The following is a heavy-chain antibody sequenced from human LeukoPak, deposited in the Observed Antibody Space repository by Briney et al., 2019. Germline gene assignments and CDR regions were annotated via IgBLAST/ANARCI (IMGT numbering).Heavy chain of an antibody. D-gene: IGHD1-26*01. CDR3: ATAGWVRATARYYNWFDP. Sequence: SETLSLTCAAYGGSFSDYYWSWIRQPPGKGLEWIGEINHSGSTNYNPSLKSRVTISVDTSKNQFSLKLSSVTAADTAVYYCATAGWVRATARYYNWFDPWGQGTLVTVSS. J-gene: IGHJ5*02. CDR2: INHSGST. CDR1: GGSFSDYY. V-gene: IGHV4-34*01.